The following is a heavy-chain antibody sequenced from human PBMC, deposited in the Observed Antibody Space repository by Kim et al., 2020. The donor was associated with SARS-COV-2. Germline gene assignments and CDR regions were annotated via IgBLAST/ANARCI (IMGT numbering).Heavy chain of an antibody. CDR1: GDSLIDLS. V-gene: IGHV1-24*01. CDR2: FDVEDGET. CDR3: ATSLTFYTAGTSHFRYLVL. Sequence: ASVKVSCKVSGDSLIDLSIHWVRQAPGRGLEWMGGFDVEDGETVYTQKFQDRVTMTEDTPTDTAYMEIRSLRFEEAAVYFCATSLTFYTAGTSHFRYLVLWGRGTLVTVSS. D-gene: IGHD3-10*01. J-gene: IGHJ2*01.